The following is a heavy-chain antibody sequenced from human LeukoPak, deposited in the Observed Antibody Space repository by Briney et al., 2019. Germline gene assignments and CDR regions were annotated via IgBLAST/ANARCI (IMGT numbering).Heavy chain of an antibody. CDR2: IYYSGST. V-gene: IGHV4-39*02. CDR1: GGSISSSSYY. CDR3: AREFGVVIPFDY. D-gene: IGHD3-3*01. Sequence: PSENLSLTCTVSGGSISSSSYYWGWIRQPPGKGLEWIGSIYYSGSTYYNPSLKSRVTISVDTSKNQFSLKLSSVTAADTAVYYCAREFGVVIPFDYWGQGTLVTVSS. J-gene: IGHJ4*01.